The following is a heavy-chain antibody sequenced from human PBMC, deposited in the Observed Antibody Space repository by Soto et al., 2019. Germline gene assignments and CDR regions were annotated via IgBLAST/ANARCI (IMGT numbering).Heavy chain of an antibody. D-gene: IGHD3-9*01. CDR1: GGSLSSYY. CDR2: IYYSGST. Sequence: LSLTCTVSGGSLSSYYWSWIRQPPGKGLEWIGYIYYSGSTNYNPSLKSRVTISVDTSKNQFSLKLSSVTAADTAVYYCARGTYYDILTGYFPPWNWGQGTLVTVSS. V-gene: IGHV4-59*01. CDR3: ARGTYYDILTGYFPPWN. J-gene: IGHJ4*02.